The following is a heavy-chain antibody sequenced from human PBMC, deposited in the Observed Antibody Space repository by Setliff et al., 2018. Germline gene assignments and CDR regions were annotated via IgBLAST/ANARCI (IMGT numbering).Heavy chain of an antibody. CDR1: GGSISSHY. D-gene: IGHD2-2*01. Sequence: PSETLSLTCTVSGGSISSHYWSWIRQPPGKGLEWIGSTYYSGSTYYNPSLKSRVTISVDTSKNQFSLKLSSVTAADTAVYYCARDPSHDYWGQGTLVTVSS. V-gene: IGHV4-59*11. CDR2: TYYSGST. CDR3: ARDPSHDY. J-gene: IGHJ4*02.